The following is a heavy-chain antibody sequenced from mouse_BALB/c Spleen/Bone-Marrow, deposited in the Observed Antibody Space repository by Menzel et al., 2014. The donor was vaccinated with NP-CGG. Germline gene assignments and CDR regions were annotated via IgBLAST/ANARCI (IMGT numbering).Heavy chain of an antibody. CDR1: GFNIKDTY. D-gene: IGHD5-1*01. J-gene: IGHJ2*01. CDR2: IDPADGNT. CDR3: ARGISYHCDY. V-gene: IGHV14-3*02. Sequence: EVQLQQSGAELVKPGASVKLSCTASGFNIKDTYMHWVKQRPEQGLEWIGRIDPADGNTKYDPKFQGKATITADTSSNTAYLQLSSLTSEDSAVYYCARGISYHCDYWGQGTTLTGSS.